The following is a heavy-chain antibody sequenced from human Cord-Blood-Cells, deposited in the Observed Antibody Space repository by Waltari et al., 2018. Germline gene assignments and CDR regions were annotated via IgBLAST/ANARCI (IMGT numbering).Heavy chain of an antibody. V-gene: IGHV3-53*01. J-gene: IGHJ5*02. CDR2: IYSGGST. CDR1: GFTVSSNY. CDR3: ARVGGSGSYNWFDP. Sequence: EVQLVESGGGLIQPGGSLRLCCAASGFTVSSNYIRRVRLAPGKGLQWVSVIYSGGSTCYADSVKGRCTISRDNSKNTLYLQMNSLRAEDTAVYYCARVGGSGSYNWFDPWGQGTLVTVSS. D-gene: IGHD3-10*01.